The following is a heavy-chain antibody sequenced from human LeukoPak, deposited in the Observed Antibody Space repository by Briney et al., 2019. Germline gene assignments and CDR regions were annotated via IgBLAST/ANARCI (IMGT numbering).Heavy chain of an antibody. J-gene: IGHJ4*02. Sequence: GRSLRLSCAASGFTFSSYGMHWVRQAPGKGLEWVAVIWYDGSNKYYADSVKGRFTISRDNSKNTQYLQMNSLRAEDTAVYYCAKDRGYSGYDLIPPFDYWGQGTLVTVSS. D-gene: IGHD5-12*01. V-gene: IGHV3-33*06. CDR3: AKDRGYSGYDLIPPFDY. CDR1: GFTFSSYG. CDR2: IWYDGSNK.